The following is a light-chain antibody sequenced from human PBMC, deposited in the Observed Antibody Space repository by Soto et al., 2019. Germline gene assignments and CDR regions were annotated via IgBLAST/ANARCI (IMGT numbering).Light chain of an antibody. V-gene: IGKV3-20*01. CDR2: GAS. CDR3: QQYDKGPTWT. Sequence: ESVLTQSPGTLSLSPGERATLSCRASQSVSSNYLAWYQQKPGQAPRLLISGASTRAYGIPDRFSGSGSGTDVTLTISRREPEDFAVSYCQQYDKGPTWTFGQGTKVENK. J-gene: IGKJ1*01. CDR1: QSVSSNY.